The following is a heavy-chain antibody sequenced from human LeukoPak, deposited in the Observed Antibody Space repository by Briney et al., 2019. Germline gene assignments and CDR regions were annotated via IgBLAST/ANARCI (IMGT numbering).Heavy chain of an antibody. D-gene: IGHD3-22*01. CDR1: GFTFSSYA. Sequence: PGGSLRLSCAASGFTFSSYAMSWVRQAPGKGLEWVSAISGSGGSTYYADSVKGRFTISRDNSKNTLYLQMNSLRAEDTAVYYCARDRLNYYDSSGYFDAFDIWGQGTMVTVSS. J-gene: IGHJ3*02. CDR3: ARDRLNYYDSSGYFDAFDI. CDR2: ISGSGGST. V-gene: IGHV3-23*01.